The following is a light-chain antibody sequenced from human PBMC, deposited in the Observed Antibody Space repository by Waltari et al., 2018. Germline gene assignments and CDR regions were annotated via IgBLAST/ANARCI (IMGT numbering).Light chain of an antibody. CDR1: PTFLYNSNNRNY. V-gene: IGKV4-1*01. Sequence: DLVMTQSPASLALSRGERATSHCKTSPTFLYNSNNRNYLTWYQQKPGQPPKLLFYWASTRESGVPDRFSASGSGTDFTLTISRLQPEDVAIYYCQQYYSSPYTFGQGTRLEIK. CDR3: QQYYSSPYT. J-gene: IGKJ2*01. CDR2: WAS.